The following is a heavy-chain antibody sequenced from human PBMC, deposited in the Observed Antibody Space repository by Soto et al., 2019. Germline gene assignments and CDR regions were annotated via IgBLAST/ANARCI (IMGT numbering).Heavy chain of an antibody. D-gene: IGHD3-10*01. Sequence: QVQLVQSGAEVKKPGASVKVSCKASGYTFTSHSISWVRRAPGEGLEWVGWISAYNGYTNYAENFQGRVTMTTDASTSTAYMELRSLRSDDTAVYYCARGGYYYGSGSYLFDPWGQGTLVTVSS. CDR3: ARGGYYYGSGSYLFDP. V-gene: IGHV1-18*04. CDR1: GYTFTSHS. J-gene: IGHJ5*02. CDR2: ISAYNGYT.